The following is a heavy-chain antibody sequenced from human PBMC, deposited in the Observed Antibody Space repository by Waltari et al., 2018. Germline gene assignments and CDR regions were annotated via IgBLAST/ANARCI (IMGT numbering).Heavy chain of an antibody. V-gene: IGHV3-23*03. D-gene: IGHD2-21*01. Sequence: EVQLLESGGGLVQPGGSLRLSCAASGFTFSSYAMSWVRQAPGKGLEWVSVIYSGGSSTYYADSVKSRFTISRDNSKNTLYLQMNSLRAEDTAVYYCAKVVDGDYCDYWGQGTLVTVSS. CDR2: IYSGGSST. J-gene: IGHJ4*02. CDR3: AKVVDGDYCDY. CDR1: GFTFSSYA.